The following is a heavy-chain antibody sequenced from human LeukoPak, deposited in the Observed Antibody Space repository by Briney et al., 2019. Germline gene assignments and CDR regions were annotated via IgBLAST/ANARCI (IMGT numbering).Heavy chain of an antibody. D-gene: IGHD2-2*01. V-gene: IGHV4-59*01. CDR2: ISYSGST. Sequence: ETLSLTCTVSGGSITSYYWSWIRQPPGKGLEWIGYISYSGSTNYNPSLKSRVTISIDTSKNQFSLNLSSVTAADTAVYYCASGGYCSSTSCYPNWFDPWGQGTLVTVSS. CDR3: ASGGYCSSTSCYPNWFDP. J-gene: IGHJ5*02. CDR1: GGSITSYY.